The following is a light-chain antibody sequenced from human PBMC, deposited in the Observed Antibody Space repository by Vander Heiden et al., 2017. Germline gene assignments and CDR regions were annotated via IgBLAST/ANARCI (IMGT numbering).Light chain of an antibody. CDR3: QQYYSTLRT. V-gene: IGKV4-1*01. Sequence: DIVMTQSPDSLAVSLGARATINCQSSQSVLYSSNNKNYLAWYQQKPGQPPKLLIYWASTRESGVPDRFSGSGSGTDFTLTISSLQAEDVAVYYCQQYYSTLRTFGQGTKVEIK. CDR2: WAS. CDR1: QSVLYSSNNKNY. J-gene: IGKJ1*01.